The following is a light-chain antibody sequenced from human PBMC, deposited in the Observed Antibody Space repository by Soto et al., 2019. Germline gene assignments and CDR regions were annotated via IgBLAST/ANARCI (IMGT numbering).Light chain of an antibody. CDR1: QSVSSSY. Sequence: EIVLTQSPGTLSLSPGERATLSCRASQSVSSSYLAWYQQKPGQAPRLLIYGTSSRATGIPDRFSRSGSGTDFTLTISRLEPEDFAVYYCQHYGTSPRTFGQGTKVEIK. V-gene: IGKV3-20*01. J-gene: IGKJ1*01. CDR2: GTS. CDR3: QHYGTSPRT.